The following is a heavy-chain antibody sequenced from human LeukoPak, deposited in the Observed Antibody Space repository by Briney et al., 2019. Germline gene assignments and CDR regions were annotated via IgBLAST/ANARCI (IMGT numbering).Heavy chain of an antibody. V-gene: IGHV4-30-4*08. CDR2: IYYSGST. CDR3: ARAPAATNWFDP. CDR1: GGSISSGDYY. D-gene: IGHD2-15*01. Sequence: SETPSLACSVSGGSISSGDYYWSWIRQPPGKGLEWIGYIYYSGSTYYNPSLKSRVTISVDTSKNQFSLKLSSVTAADTAVYYCARAPAATNWFDPWGQGTLVTVSS. J-gene: IGHJ5*02.